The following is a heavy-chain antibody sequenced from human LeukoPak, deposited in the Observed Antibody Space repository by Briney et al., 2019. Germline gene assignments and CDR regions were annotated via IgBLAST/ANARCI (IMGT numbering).Heavy chain of an antibody. J-gene: IGHJ4*02. V-gene: IGHV1-18*01. Sequence: ASVKVSCKASGYTFTSYGISWVRQAPGQGLEWMGWISAYNGNTNYAQKLQGRVTMTTGTSTSTAYMELRSLRSDDTAVYYCARDKGADYDSASDIDYWGQGTLVTVSS. D-gene: IGHD3-22*01. CDR2: ISAYNGNT. CDR3: ARDKGADYDSASDIDY. CDR1: GYTFTSYG.